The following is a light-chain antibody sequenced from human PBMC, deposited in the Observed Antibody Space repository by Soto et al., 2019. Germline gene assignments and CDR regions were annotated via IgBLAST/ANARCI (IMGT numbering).Light chain of an antibody. Sequence: THSPGTLSLSPGEKATLSYRASQSVSSSYLAWYQQKPGQAPRLLIYAASSRASEIPDRFSGSGSGTDFTLTISSLEPEDFAVYYCQQRSNWPITFGEGTRPEIK. CDR3: QQRSNWPIT. J-gene: IGKJ5*01. V-gene: IGKV3D-20*02. CDR1: QSVSSSY. CDR2: AAS.